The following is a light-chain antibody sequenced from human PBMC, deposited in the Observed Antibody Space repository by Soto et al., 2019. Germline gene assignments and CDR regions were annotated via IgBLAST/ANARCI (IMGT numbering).Light chain of an antibody. CDR1: SSDVGGYNL. CDR2: EGT. J-gene: IGLJ1*01. Sequence: QSVLTQPASVSGSPGQSVTMSCTGTSSDVGGYNLVSWYQQPPGKAPKLIIFEGTQRPSGVSGRFSGSKSGNTASLTISGLQADDEADYFCCSYARGSTLYVVGTGTKVTVL. CDR3: CSYARGSTLYV. V-gene: IGLV2-23*01.